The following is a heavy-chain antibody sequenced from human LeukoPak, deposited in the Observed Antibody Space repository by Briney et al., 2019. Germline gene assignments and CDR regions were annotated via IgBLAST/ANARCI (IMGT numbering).Heavy chain of an antibody. CDR3: ATQASYDFWSGLYYFDN. D-gene: IGHD3-3*01. CDR1: GFTFNTYW. CDR2: IKHDGSEK. Sequence: GSLRLSCAASGFTFNTYWMTWVRQAPGKGLQWVANIKHDGSEKNYVDSVKGRFTIPRDNAKKSLYLQMSSLRGEDTAVYYCATQASYDFWSGLYYFDNWGQGTLVGVSS. V-gene: IGHV3-7*01. J-gene: IGHJ4*02.